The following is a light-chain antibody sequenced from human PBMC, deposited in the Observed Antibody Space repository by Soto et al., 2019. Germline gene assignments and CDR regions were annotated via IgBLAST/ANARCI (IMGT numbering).Light chain of an antibody. V-gene: IGLV2-14*01. Sequence: QSALIQPASVSESPGQSITISCTGTSSDVGGYNFVSWYQQHPGKAPKVVLYEVNNRPSGVSNRFSGSKSGNMASLTISGLQAEDEADYYCISYTTTKSLVFGGGTKLTVL. CDR3: ISYTTTKSLV. J-gene: IGLJ2*01. CDR1: SSDVGGYNF. CDR2: EVN.